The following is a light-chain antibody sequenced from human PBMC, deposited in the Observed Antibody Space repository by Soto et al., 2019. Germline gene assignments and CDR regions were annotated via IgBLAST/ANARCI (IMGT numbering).Light chain of an antibody. J-gene: IGKJ4*01. CDR3: QQYYNSALT. CDR2: AAS. V-gene: IGKV1-39*01. CDR1: QSISNF. Sequence: DIQMTQSPSSLSASLGDRVTITCRASQSISNFLNWFQHKPGNAPKVLISAASTLQSGVPPRFSGSESGTDFTLTISSLQPEDSASYYCQQYYNSALTFGGGTKVEIK.